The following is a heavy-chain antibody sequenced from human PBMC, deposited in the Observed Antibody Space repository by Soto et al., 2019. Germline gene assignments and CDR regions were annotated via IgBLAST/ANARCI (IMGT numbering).Heavy chain of an antibody. CDR1: GFTFSTYT. J-gene: IGHJ4*02. CDR2: ISSSGSYI. CDR3: ARDRRSSAYTIDY. D-gene: IGHD2-2*02. Sequence: EVQLVESGGGLVKPGGSLRLSCAASGFTFSTYTMNWVRQAPGKGLEWVSSISSSGSYIYYADSVKGRFTISRDNAKNSLYLQMNSLRAEDTAVYFCARDRRSSAYTIDYWGQGTLVTVSS. V-gene: IGHV3-21*01.